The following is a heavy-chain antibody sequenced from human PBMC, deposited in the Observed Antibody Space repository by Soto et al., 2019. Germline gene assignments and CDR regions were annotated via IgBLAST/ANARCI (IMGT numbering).Heavy chain of an antibody. D-gene: IGHD6-13*01. Sequence: SETLSLTCAVSGGSISSSNWWSWVRQPPGKGLEWIGEIYHSGSTNYNPSLKSRVTISVDKSKNQFSLKLNSVTAADTAVYYCARVIAATDTISVWFDPWGQGTLVTVSS. CDR1: GGSISSSNW. CDR2: IYHSGST. J-gene: IGHJ5*02. V-gene: IGHV4-4*02. CDR3: ARVIAATDTISVWFDP.